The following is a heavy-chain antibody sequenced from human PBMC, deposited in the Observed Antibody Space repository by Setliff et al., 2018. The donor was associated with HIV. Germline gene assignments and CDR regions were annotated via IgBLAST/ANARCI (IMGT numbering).Heavy chain of an antibody. J-gene: IGHJ4*02. CDR1: EFSLSDVW. Sequence: GGSLRLSCAASEFSLSDVWMMWVRQAPGRGLEWIGRIKRKFEGETTDYAAPVKGRFIISRDDSKNTVYLQMNSLQTEDTAVYYCSTGIDWGRGTLVTVSS. CDR3: STGID. CDR2: IKRKFEGETT. D-gene: IGHD2-21*01. V-gene: IGHV3-15*01.